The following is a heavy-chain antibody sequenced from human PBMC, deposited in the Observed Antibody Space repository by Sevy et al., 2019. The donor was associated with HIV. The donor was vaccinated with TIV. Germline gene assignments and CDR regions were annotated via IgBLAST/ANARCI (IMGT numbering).Heavy chain of an antibody. V-gene: IGHV4-59*01. Sequence: SETLSRTCTVSGGSISSYYWSWIRQPPGKGLEWIGYIYYSGSTNYNPSLKSRVTISVDTSKNQFSLKLSSVTAADTAVYYCARGVVVVAATRLSFDYWGQGTLVTVSS. CDR2: IYYSGST. J-gene: IGHJ4*02. CDR1: GGSISSYY. CDR3: ARGVVVVAATRLSFDY. D-gene: IGHD2-15*01.